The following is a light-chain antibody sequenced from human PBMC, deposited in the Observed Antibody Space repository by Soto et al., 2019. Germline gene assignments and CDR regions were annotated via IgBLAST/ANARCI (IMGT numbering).Light chain of an antibody. CDR3: SSYTSTGSYV. V-gene: IGLV2-14*01. J-gene: IGLJ1*01. CDR1: SSVVGGYNS. CDR2: DVT. Sequence: QSALTQPASVSGSPGQSIAISCTGTSSVVGGYNSVSWYHQYPGKVPKLMIYDVTNRPSGVSDRFSGSKSGNTASLTISGLQAEDEGDYYCSSYTSTGSYVFGTGTKVTVL.